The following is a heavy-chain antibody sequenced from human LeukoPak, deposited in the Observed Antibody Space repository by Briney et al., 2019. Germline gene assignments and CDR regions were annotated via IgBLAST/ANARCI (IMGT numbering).Heavy chain of an antibody. CDR2: ISGRGGST. CDR3: AKDPHFGVVIIPHFDY. D-gene: IGHD3-3*01. Sequence: PGESLRLSCAASGFTFSSYAMSWVRQAPGKGLEWVSAISGRGGSTYYADSVKGRFTISRDNSKNTLYLQMNSLRAEDTAVYYCAKDPHFGVVIIPHFDYWGQGTLVTVSS. J-gene: IGHJ4*02. CDR1: GFTFSSYA. V-gene: IGHV3-23*01.